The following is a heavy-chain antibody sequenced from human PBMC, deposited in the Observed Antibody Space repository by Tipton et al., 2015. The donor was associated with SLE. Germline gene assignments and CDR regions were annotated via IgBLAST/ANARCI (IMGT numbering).Heavy chain of an antibody. D-gene: IGHD1-26*01. V-gene: IGHV4-59*11. CDR1: GGSISSHF. CDR2: IYYSGST. J-gene: IGHJ3*02. Sequence: GLVKPSETLSLTCTVSGGSISSHFWSWIRQPPGKGLEWIGYIYYSGSTKYNPSLKSRGTISVDTSKNQFYLKLTSVTSADTAVYYCARDLGWEFPGRAFDIWGQGTMVTVSS. CDR3: ARDLGWEFPGRAFDI.